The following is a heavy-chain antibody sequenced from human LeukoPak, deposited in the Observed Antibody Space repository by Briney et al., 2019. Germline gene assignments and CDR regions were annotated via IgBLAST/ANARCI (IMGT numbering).Heavy chain of an antibody. CDR2: ISSSSSYI. CDR1: GFTFSSYS. CDR3: ARNPGYGSGSYSFDY. V-gene: IGHV3-21*01. J-gene: IGHJ4*02. Sequence: GGSLRLSCAASGFTFSSYSMNWVRQAPGKGLEWVSSISSSSSYIYYADSVKGRFTISRDNAKNSLYPQMNSLRAEDTAVYYCARNPGYGSGSYSFDYWGQGTLVTVSS. D-gene: IGHD3-10*01.